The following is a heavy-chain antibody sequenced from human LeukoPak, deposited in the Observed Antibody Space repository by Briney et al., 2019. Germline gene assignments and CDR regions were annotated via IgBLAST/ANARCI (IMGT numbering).Heavy chain of an antibody. CDR3: AKDAANLLYYFDY. CDR2: IYSGGST. Sequence: GGSLRLSCAASGFNVSSNYMSWVRQAPGKGLEWVSIIYSGGSTYYADSVKGRFTISRGNSKKTLYLQMNSLRAEDTAVYYCAKDAANLLYYFDYWGQGALVTVSS. D-gene: IGHD2-15*01. V-gene: IGHV3-53*05. CDR1: GFNVSSNY. J-gene: IGHJ4*02.